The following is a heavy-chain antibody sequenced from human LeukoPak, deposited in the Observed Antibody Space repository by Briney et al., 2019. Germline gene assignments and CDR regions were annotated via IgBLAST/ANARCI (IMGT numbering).Heavy chain of an antibody. CDR2: IYPGDSDT. J-gene: IGHJ3*02. CDR1: GYSFTSYW. V-gene: IGHV5-51*01. D-gene: IGHD3-22*01. Sequence: GESLKISCKASGYSFTSYWIGWVRQLPEEGLERMGIIYPGDSDTRYSTSFQDQVTISADKSISTAYLQWSSLRASDTAMYYCARERSSGYYTEDAFDIWGQGTMVTVSS. CDR3: ARERSSGYYTEDAFDI.